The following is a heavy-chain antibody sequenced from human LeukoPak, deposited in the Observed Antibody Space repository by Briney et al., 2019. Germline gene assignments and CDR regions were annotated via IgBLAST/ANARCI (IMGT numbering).Heavy chain of an antibody. J-gene: IGHJ4*02. D-gene: IGHD6-19*01. CDR1: GFIFSNYA. CDR3: AKRWLNYYFDY. V-gene: IGHV3-23*01. Sequence: GGSLRLSCAASGFIFSNYAMSWVRQAPGKGLEWVSVISGRGDSTYYTDSVEGRFTISRDNSKNTVYLQMNSLRVEDTAVYYCAKRWLNYYFDYWGQGTLVTVSS. CDR2: ISGRGDST.